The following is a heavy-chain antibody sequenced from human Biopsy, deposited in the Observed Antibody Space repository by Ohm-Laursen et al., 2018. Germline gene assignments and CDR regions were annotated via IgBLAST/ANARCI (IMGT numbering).Heavy chain of an antibody. CDR1: GYTFTGYH. J-gene: IGHJ5*02. Sequence: ASVKVSCKASGYTFTGYHVHWVRQAPGQGLEWMGWINAKIGATNYAQKFQGRVTMSRDTSISTSYVDLSILRSDDTAVYYCTRGGYYYDSLAYYYWFDPWGQGTLVTVSS. CDR3: TRGGYYYDSLAYYYWFDP. CDR2: INAKIGAT. V-gene: IGHV1-2*02. D-gene: IGHD3-22*01.